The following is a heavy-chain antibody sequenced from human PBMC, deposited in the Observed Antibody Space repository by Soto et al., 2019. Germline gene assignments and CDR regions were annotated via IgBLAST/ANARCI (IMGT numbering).Heavy chain of an antibody. J-gene: IGHJ5*02. D-gene: IGHD6-13*01. CDR2: LNPKSGGT. CDR3: ATEGSSWYRWFDP. CDR1: GYTFTGYN. V-gene: IGHV1-2*02. Sequence: QVQLVQSGAEVKKPGASVKVSCKASGYTFTGYNMHWVRQAPGQGLEWMGWLNPKSGGTNYAQKFQGRVTMTRDTSISTDYMELSRLRSDDTAVYYCATEGSSWYRWFDPWGQGTLVTVSS.